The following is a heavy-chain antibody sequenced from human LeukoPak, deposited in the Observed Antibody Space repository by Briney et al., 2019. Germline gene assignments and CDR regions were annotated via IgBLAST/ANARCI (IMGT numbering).Heavy chain of an antibody. J-gene: IGHJ4*02. D-gene: IGHD5-18*01. CDR2: IYHSGST. CDR1: GGSISNSNW. V-gene: IGHV4-4*02. CDR3: ARGQGSYGDY. Sequence: PSGTLSLTCAVSGGSISNSNWWDWVRQPPGKGLEWIGEIYHSGSTNYDPSLRSRVTISVDRSKNQFALKLTSVPAADTAVYYCARGQGSYGDYWGQGTLVIVSS.